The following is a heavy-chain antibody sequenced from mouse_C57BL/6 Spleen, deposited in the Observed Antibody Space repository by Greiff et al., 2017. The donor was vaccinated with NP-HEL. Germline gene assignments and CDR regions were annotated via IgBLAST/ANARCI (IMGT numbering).Heavy chain of an antibody. Sequence: VKLMESGPELVKPGASVKISCKASGYAFSSSWMNWVKQRPGKGLEWIGRIYPGDGDTNYNGKFKGKATLTADKSSSTAYMQLSSLTSEDSAVYFCARWGLDDDDGYYAMDYWGQGTSVTVSS. D-gene: IGHD2-4*01. CDR2: IYPGDGDT. J-gene: IGHJ4*01. V-gene: IGHV1-82*01. CDR1: GYAFSSSW. CDR3: ARWGLDDDDGYYAMDY.